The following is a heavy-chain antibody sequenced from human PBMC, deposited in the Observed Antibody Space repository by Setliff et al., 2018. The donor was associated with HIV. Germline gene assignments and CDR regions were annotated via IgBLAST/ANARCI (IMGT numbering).Heavy chain of an antibody. V-gene: IGHV4-39*02. D-gene: IGHD5-18*01. J-gene: IGHJ4*02. Sequence: PSETLSLTCTVSGDSISSNNYYWAWIRQSPGKGLEWVTLIYKAGKTYYADFVKGRFTIARDDTKNTVSLQMTNLEPGDTAMYYCAKGGYGGAYYVAGYWGQGTKVTVSS. CDR1: GDSISSNNYY. CDR2: IYKAGKT. CDR3: AKGGYGGAYYVAGY.